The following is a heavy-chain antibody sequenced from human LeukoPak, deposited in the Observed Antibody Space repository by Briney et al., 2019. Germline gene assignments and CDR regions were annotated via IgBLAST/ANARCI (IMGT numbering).Heavy chain of an antibody. J-gene: IGHJ6*02. CDR3: ARQVHCSSTSCPIYYYYGMDV. CDR1: GGSISSSSYY. D-gene: IGHD2-2*01. V-gene: IGHV4-39*01. Sequence: MASETLSLTCTVSGGSISSSSYYWGWIRQPPGKGLEWIGSIYYSGSTYYNPSLKSRVTISVDTSKNQFSLKLSSVTAADTAVYYCARQVHCSSTSCPIYYYYGMDVWGQGTTVTVSS. CDR2: IYYSGST.